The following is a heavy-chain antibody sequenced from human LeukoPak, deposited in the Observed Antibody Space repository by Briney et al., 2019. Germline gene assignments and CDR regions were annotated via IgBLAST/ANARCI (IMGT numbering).Heavy chain of an antibody. V-gene: IGHV4-34*01. D-gene: IGHD3-10*01. CDR3: ARGKTYYYGSGRPYYFDY. CDR2: INHSGST. CDR1: GGSFSGYY. J-gene: IGHJ4*02. Sequence: SETLSLTCSVYGGSFSGYYWSWIRQPPGKGLEWIGEINHSGSTNYNPSLKSRVTISVDTSKNQFSLKLSSVTDADTAVYYCARGKTYYYGSGRPYYFDYWGQGTLVTVSS.